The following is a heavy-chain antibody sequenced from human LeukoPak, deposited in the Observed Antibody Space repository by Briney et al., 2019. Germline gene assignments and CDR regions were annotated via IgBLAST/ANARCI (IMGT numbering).Heavy chain of an antibody. V-gene: IGHV1-2*02. D-gene: IGHD2-2*01. CDR3: ARDGEVRQGHCTTTSCPVDY. CDR1: GYTFTAYS. Sequence: ASVKVSGKASGYTFTAYSMHWVRQAPGQGLEYMGWINPNSGDTNYAQKFQGRVTMTRDTSMSTAYMELSGLRFDDTTVYYCARDGEVRQGHCTTTSCPVDYWGQGTLITVSS. J-gene: IGHJ4*02. CDR2: INPNSGDT.